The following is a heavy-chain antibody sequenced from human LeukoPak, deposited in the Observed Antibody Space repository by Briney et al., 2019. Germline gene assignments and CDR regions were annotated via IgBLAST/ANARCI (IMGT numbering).Heavy chain of an antibody. CDR1: GLTVNSNY. CDR3: ARALLVRNGYNYSPNYFDY. V-gene: IGHV3-53*01. D-gene: IGHD5-24*01. J-gene: IGHJ4*02. Sequence: AGGSLRLSCAASGLTVNSNYMNWVRQAPGKGLQWVSVINSGGTTYYADSVKGRFTIARDNSKNTLYLQMNSLRAEDTAVYYCARALLVRNGYNYSPNYFDYWGQGTLVTVSS. CDR2: INSGGTT.